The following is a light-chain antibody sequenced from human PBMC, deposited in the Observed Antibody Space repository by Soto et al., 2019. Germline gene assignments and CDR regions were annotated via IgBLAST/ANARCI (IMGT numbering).Light chain of an antibody. CDR2: YVS. Sequence: EVVMTQSPLSLPVTLGQPASISCRSSQSLAYIDGNTYLTWFHQRPGQSPRRLIYYVSNRDSGVPDSFSGSGSGTDFTLKISRVEAADAGIYYCMQSTHWPPYTFGQGTKLEIK. CDR3: MQSTHWPPYT. J-gene: IGKJ2*01. CDR1: QSLAYIDGNTY. V-gene: IGKV2-30*01.